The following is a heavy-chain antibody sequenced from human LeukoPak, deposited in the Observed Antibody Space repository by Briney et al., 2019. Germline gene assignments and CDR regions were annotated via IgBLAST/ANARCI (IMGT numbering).Heavy chain of an antibody. CDR3: AREDGDYAPWFDP. Sequence: SETLSLTCTVSGGSISSSSYYWGWIRQPPGKGLEWIGSIYYSGSTNYNPSLKSRVTISVDTSKNQFSLKLSSVTAADTAVYYCAREDGDYAPWFDPWGQGTLVTVSS. V-gene: IGHV4-39*07. D-gene: IGHD4-17*01. J-gene: IGHJ5*02. CDR2: IYYSGST. CDR1: GGSISSSSYY.